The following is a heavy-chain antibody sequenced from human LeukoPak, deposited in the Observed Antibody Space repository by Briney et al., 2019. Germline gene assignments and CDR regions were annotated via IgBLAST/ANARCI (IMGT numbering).Heavy chain of an antibody. CDR3: ARRYCSGGSCYSDNWFDP. CDR2: IYYSGST. J-gene: IGHJ5*02. CDR1: GFIFSSYTMY. V-gene: IGHV4-39*01. Sequence: GSLRLSCSASGFIFSSYTMYWVRQAPGKGLEWIGSIYYSGSTYYNPSLKSRVTISVDTSKNQFSLKLSSVTAADTAVYYCARRYCSGGSCYSDNWFDPWGQGTLVTVSS. D-gene: IGHD2-15*01.